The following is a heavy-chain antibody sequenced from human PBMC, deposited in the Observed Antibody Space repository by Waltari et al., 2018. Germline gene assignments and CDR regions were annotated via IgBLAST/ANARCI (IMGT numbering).Heavy chain of an antibody. J-gene: IGHJ4*02. CDR3: SRGGSDYCLNGLCSAFDY. CDR2: VFYSGRT. D-gene: IGHD2-8*01. V-gene: IGHV4-39*07. CDR1: GGSISDTTSY. Sequence: QLQESGPGVVKPSETLSLTCSVSGGSISDTTSYWVWIRQPPGKGVEWIGTVFYSGRTVYNPSLNSRVTFSVDTSTNHFSLKLQSVTAADTAVYYCSRGGSDYCLNGLCSAFDYWGQGTLVAVSS.